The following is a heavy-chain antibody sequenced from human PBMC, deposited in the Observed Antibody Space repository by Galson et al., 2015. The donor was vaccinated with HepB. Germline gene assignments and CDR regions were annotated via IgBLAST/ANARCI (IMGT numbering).Heavy chain of an antibody. V-gene: IGHV3-23*01. CDR2: ISGSGGST. CDR3: AKGGYDILTGYYIPHHYYYYGMDV. Sequence: SLRLSCAASGFTFSSYAMSWVRQAPGKGLEWVSAISGSGGSTYYADSVKGRFTISRDNSKNTLYLQMNSLRAEDTAVYYCAKGGYDILTGYYIPHHYYYYGMDVWGQGTTVTVSS. CDR1: GFTFSSYA. D-gene: IGHD3-9*01. J-gene: IGHJ6*02.